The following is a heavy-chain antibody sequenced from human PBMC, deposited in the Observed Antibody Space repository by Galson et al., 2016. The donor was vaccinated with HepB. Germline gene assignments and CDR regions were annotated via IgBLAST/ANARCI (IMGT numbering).Heavy chain of an antibody. D-gene: IGHD3-9*01. Sequence: SLRLSCAASGFTFSSFAMSWVRQAPRKGLEWVSGISDSGAHTYYADSVRGRFTIYRDNSKNTMYLQMHNLRAEDTAVYYCAKDADDILTYYFDYWGQGALVTVSS. V-gene: IGHV3-23*01. CDR3: AKDADDILTYYFDY. CDR2: ISDSGAHT. J-gene: IGHJ4*02. CDR1: GFTFSSFA.